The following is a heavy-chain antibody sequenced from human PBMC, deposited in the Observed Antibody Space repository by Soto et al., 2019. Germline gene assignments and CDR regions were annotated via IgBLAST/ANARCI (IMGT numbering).Heavy chain of an antibody. CDR1: GFTFSGSA. CDR3: TSSGYDYYYYYGMDV. Sequence: GGSLRLSCAASGFTFSGSAMHWVRQASGKGLEWVGRIRSKANSYATAYAASVKGRFTISRDDSKNTAYLQMNSLKTEDTAVYYCTSSGYDYYYYYGMDVWGQGTTVTVSS. D-gene: IGHD5-12*01. J-gene: IGHJ6*02. CDR2: IRSKANSYAT. V-gene: IGHV3-73*01.